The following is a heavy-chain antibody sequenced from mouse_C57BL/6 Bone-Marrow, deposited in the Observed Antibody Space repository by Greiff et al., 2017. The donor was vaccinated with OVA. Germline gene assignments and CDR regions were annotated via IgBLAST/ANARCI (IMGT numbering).Heavy chain of an antibody. CDR1: GYSITSGYY. CDR2: ISYDGSN. Sequence: DVQLQESGPGLVKPSQSLSLTCSVTGYSITSGYYWNWIRQFPGNKLEWMGYISYDGSNNYNPSLKNRIYITRDTSKNQFFLKLNSVTTEDTATYYCARDIAYYYGSSYWYFDVWGTGTTVTVSS. J-gene: IGHJ1*03. D-gene: IGHD1-1*01. V-gene: IGHV3-6*01. CDR3: ARDIAYYYGSSYWYFDV.